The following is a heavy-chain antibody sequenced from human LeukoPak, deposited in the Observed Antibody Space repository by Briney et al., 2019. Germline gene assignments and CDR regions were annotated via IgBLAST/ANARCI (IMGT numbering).Heavy chain of an antibody. D-gene: IGHD5-18*01. J-gene: IGHJ6*03. CDR3: ARGGTAMVTYYYYYMDV. CDR1: GYTFTSYG. V-gene: IGHV1-18*01. CDR2: ISAYNGNT. Sequence: ASVKVSCKASGYTFTSYGISWVRQAPGQGLEWMGWISAYNGNTNYAQKLQGRVTMTRNTSISTAYMELSSLRSEDTAVYYCARGGTAMVTYYYYYMDVWGKGTTVTVSS.